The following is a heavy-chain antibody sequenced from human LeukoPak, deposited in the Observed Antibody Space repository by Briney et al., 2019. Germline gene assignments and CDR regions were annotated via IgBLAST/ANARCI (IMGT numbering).Heavy chain of an antibody. CDR2: IHPRDSDI. J-gene: IGHJ4*02. Sequence: GESLKITCKGSGYSFTSYWIGWVRQMPGKGLEWMGIIHPRDSDIRYNPPFQGQVTISADKSISTAYLQWNSLKASDTAMYYCARMIGLGEVSPYFDYWGQGSLVTVSS. CDR1: GYSFTSYW. D-gene: IGHD3-16*01. CDR3: ARMIGLGEVSPYFDY. V-gene: IGHV5-51*01.